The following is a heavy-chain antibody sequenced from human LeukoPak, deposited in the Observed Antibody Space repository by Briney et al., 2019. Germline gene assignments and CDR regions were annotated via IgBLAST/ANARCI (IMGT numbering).Heavy chain of an antibody. J-gene: IGHJ4*02. V-gene: IGHV3-11*01. Sequence: GGSLRLSCAASGFTFSDYFMSWIRQAPGRGLEWVSYIGNSDSTIYYADSVKGRFTISRDSVKNSLYLQMNSLRAEDTAVYYCARHQVVPSKRPFDYWGQGTLVTVSS. CDR3: ARHQVVPSKRPFDY. CDR2: IGNSDSTI. D-gene: IGHD2-2*01. CDR1: GFTFSDYF.